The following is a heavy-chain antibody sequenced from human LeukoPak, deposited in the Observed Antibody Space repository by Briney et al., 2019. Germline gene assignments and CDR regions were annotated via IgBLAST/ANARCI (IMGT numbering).Heavy chain of an antibody. J-gene: IGHJ5*02. CDR3: ASSSGLNWFDP. Sequence: SETLSLTCTVSGGSISSGDYYWSWIRQPPGKGLEWIGYIYYSGSTYYNPSLKSRVTISVDTSKNQFSLKLSSVTAADTAVYYCASSSGLNWFDPWGQGTLVTVSS. D-gene: IGHD6-19*01. CDR1: GGSISSGDYY. V-gene: IGHV4-30-4*01. CDR2: IYYSGST.